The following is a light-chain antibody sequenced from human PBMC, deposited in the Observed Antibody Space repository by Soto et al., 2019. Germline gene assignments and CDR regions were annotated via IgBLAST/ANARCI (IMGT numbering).Light chain of an antibody. CDR2: GNS. CDR1: SSNIGAGYD. V-gene: IGLV1-40*01. Sequence: QAVVTQPPSVSGAPGQRVTISCTGSSSNIGAGYDVHWYQQLPGTDPKLLIYGNSNRPSGVPDRFSGSKSGTSASLAITGLQAEDEADYYCQSYDSSLSVVVFGGGTKVTVL. CDR3: QSYDSSLSVVV. J-gene: IGLJ2*01.